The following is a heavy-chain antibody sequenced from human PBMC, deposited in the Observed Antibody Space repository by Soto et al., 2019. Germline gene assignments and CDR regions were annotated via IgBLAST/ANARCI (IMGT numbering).Heavy chain of an antibody. V-gene: IGHV3-23*01. D-gene: IGHD3-10*01. J-gene: IGHJ4*02. Sequence: EVQLLESGGGLVQPGGSLRLSCAASGFTFSSYAMSWVRQAPGKGLEWVSAISGSGGSTYYADSVKGRFTISRDNSKNTLYLQMNSLRAEDTAVYYCAKGLSPFSMVRGYFDYWGQGTLVTVSS. CDR2: ISGSGGST. CDR1: GFTFSSYA. CDR3: AKGLSPFSMVRGYFDY.